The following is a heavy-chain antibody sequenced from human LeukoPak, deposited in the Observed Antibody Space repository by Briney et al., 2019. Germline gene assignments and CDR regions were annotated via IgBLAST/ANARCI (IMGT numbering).Heavy chain of an antibody. V-gene: IGHV1-69*13. CDR3: ARLITMVRGVIISQDAFDI. J-gene: IGHJ3*02. Sequence: SVKVSCTASGGTFSSYAISWVRQAPGQGLEWMGGIIPIFGTANYAQKFQGRVTITADESTSTAYMELSSLRSEDTAVYYCARLITMVRGVIISQDAFDIWGQGTMVTVSS. CDR2: IIPIFGTA. CDR1: GGTFSSYA. D-gene: IGHD3-10*01.